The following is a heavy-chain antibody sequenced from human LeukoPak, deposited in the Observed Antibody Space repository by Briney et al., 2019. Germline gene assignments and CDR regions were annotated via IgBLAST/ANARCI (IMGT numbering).Heavy chain of an antibody. CDR2: TYYSGST. CDR1: GGSISSYY. D-gene: IGHD4-17*01. V-gene: IGHV4-59*01. CDR3: ARVANDYGVANWFDP. Sequence: SETLSLTCTVSGGSISSYYWSWIRQPPGKGLEWIGYTYYSGSTNYNPSLKSRVTISVDTSKNQFSLKLSSVTAADTAVYYCARVANDYGVANWFDPWGQGTLVTVSS. J-gene: IGHJ5*02.